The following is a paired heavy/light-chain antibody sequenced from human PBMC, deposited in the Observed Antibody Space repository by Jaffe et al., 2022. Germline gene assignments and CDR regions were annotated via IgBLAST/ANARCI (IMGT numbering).Light chain of an antibody. CDR1: DIGTKG. CDR2: DDS. Sequence: SYVLSQPPSVSVAPGQTASLACGGNDIGTKGVSWYQQKPGQAPVLVVYDDSDRPSGIPERFSGSNSGNTATLTISRVEAEDEADYYCQVWDISSDHVVFGGGTKLTVL. V-gene: IGLV3-21*02. CDR3: QVWDISSDHVV. J-gene: IGLJ2*01.
Heavy chain of an antibody. V-gene: IGHV3-49*04. CDR2: IRSEAYGGTA. CDR3: SRDTVMLISAHPAFDS. J-gene: IGHJ4*02. D-gene: IGHD2-15*01. CDR1: GFTFGDYA. Sequence: EVQLVESGGGLVQPGRSLRLSCTGSGFTFGDYAINWVRQAPGKGLEWVGFIRSEAYGGTADYAASVEGRFAITRDDSNNLAYLQMNSLKTEDTAVYYCSRDTVMLISAHPAFDSWGQGTLVIVSS.